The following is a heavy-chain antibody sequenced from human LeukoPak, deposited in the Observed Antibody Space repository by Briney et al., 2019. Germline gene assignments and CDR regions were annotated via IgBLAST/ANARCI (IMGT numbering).Heavy chain of an antibody. CDR1: GVTFSTYC. V-gene: IGHV3-74*01. Sequence: GGSLRLSCAVSGVTFSTYCMHWVRQAPGKGPMWVSRICPDGTVTNYADSVKARFIISRDNARNTVYLQMNSLRVEDTAVYYCVRDFRSADYWGQGTLVTVSS. CDR3: VRDFRSADY. CDR2: ICPDGTVT. J-gene: IGHJ4*02.